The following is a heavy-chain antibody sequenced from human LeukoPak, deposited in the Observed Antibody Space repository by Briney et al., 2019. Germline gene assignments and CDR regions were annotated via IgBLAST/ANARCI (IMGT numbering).Heavy chain of an antibody. CDR1: GFNFSSYA. D-gene: IGHD6-6*01. CDR3: ARHLSIAARPDFDY. CDR2: ISGSGGST. Sequence: GGPLRLSCAASGFNFSSYAMSWVRQAPGKGLEWVSSISGSGGSTYYADSVKGRFTISRDNSKNTLYLQMNSLRAEDTAVYYCARHLSIAARPDFDYWGQGTLVTVSS. V-gene: IGHV3-23*01. J-gene: IGHJ4*02.